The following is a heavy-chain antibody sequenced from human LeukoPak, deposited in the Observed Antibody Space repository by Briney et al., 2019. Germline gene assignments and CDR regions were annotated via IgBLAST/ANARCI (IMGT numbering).Heavy chain of an antibody. V-gene: IGHV3-66*01. CDR3: AKDDRPTYTKLVAQPDV. CDR1: GFTVSNNY. Sequence: GGSLRLSCAASGFTVSNNYMSWVRQAPGKGLEWVSVTYAGGSTDYAESVKGRFTISRDNSKNTLYLQMNSLRAEDTAVYYCAKDDRPTYTKLVAQPDVWGQGTTVTVSS. D-gene: IGHD4-11*01. J-gene: IGHJ6*02. CDR2: TYAGGST.